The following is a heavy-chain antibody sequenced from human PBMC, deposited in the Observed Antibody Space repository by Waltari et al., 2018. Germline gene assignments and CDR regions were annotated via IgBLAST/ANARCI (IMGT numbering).Heavy chain of an antibody. J-gene: IGHJ4*02. V-gene: IGHV3-23*01. CDR1: GFPFNYYA. Sequence: EVQLLESGGGLVQPGGSLILSCVVPGFPFNYYAINWVRRAPGTGLQWVAAITVNDATYHADSVKGRFTISRDTSKDTVFLQMNSLRAEDTALYYCAKPFYNWDDPLDSWGQGTLVTVSS. CDR3: AKPFYNWDDPLDS. CDR2: ITVNDAT. D-gene: IGHD1-20*01.